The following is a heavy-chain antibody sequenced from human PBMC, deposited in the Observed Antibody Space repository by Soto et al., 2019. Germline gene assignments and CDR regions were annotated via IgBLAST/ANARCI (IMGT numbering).Heavy chain of an antibody. CDR2: IIPIFGTA. CDR1: GGTFSSYA. CDR3: ARDSHPRANITIVRGVISAFDI. Sequence: QVQLVQSGAEVKKPGSSVKVSCKASGGTFSSYAISWVRQAPGQGLEWMGGIIPIFGTANYAQKFQGRVTITADESTSTAYMELSSPRSEDTAVYYCARDSHPRANITIVRGVISAFDIWGQGTMVTVSS. J-gene: IGHJ3*02. D-gene: IGHD3-10*01. V-gene: IGHV1-69*12.